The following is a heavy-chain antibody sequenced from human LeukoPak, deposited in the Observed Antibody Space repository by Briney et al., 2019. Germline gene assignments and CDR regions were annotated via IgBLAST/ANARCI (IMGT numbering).Heavy chain of an antibody. Sequence: GSSVKVSCKASGGTFSSYAISWVRQAPGQGLEWMGGIIPIVGTANYAQKFQGRVTITADESTSTAYMELSSLRSEDTAVYYCATRVRDDYGDYGSHWFDPWGQGTLVTVSS. CDR2: IIPIVGTA. CDR1: GGTFSSYA. J-gene: IGHJ5*02. V-gene: IGHV1-69*01. CDR3: ATRVRDDYGDYGSHWFDP. D-gene: IGHD4-17*01.